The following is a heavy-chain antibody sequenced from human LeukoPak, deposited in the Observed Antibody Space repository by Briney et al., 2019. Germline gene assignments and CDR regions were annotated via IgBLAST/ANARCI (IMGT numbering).Heavy chain of an antibody. Sequence: ASVKVSCKASGGTFSSYAISWVRQAPGQGLEWMGGIIPIFGTANYAQKFQGRVTITADESTSTAYMELSSLRSEDTAVYYCARSDDSSGYYSFYYYYYGMDVWGQGTTVTVSS. CDR2: IIPIFGTA. CDR3: ARSDDSSGYYSFYYYYYGMDV. J-gene: IGHJ6*02. CDR1: GGTFSSYA. D-gene: IGHD3-22*01. V-gene: IGHV1-69*13.